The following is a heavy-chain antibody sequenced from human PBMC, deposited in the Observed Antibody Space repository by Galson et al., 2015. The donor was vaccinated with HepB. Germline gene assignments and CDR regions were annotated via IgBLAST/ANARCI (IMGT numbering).Heavy chain of an antibody. CDR2: IYHSGST. Sequence: SETLSLTCAVSGYSISSGYYWGWIRQPPGKGLEWIGSIYHSGSTYYNPSLKSRVTISVDTSKNQFSLKPSSVTAADTAVYYCATFSGYSSGWYHRIFDYWGQGTLVTVSS. CDR1: GYSISSGYY. V-gene: IGHV4-38-2*01. CDR3: ATFSGYSSGWYHRIFDY. J-gene: IGHJ4*02. D-gene: IGHD6-19*01.